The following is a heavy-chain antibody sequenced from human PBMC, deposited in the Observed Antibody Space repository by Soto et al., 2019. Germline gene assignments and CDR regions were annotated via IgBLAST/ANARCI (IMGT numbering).Heavy chain of an antibody. V-gene: IGHV3-30*18. CDR3: AKGPLYYDFWSGYWSWFDP. Sequence: PGGSLRLSCAASGFTFSSYGMHWVRQAPGKGLEWVAVISYDGSNKYYADSVKGRFTISRDNSKNTLYLQMNSLRAEDTAVYYCAKGPLYYDFWSGYWSWFDPWGQGTLVTAPQ. CDR1: GFTFSSYG. J-gene: IGHJ5*02. CDR2: ISYDGSNK. D-gene: IGHD3-3*01.